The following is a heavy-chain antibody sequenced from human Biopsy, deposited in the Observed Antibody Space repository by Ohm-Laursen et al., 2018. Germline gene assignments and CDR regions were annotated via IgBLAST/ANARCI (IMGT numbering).Heavy chain of an antibody. CDR1: GYSFTSYY. Sequence: GASVKVSCKASGYSFTSYYMHWVRQAPGQGLEWMGMINPSGSTTSYPQIFQGRVTMTRDTSKSTVYMELGSLRSADTAVYFCARNTGWYGDLYYFDYWGQGTLVTVSS. D-gene: IGHD6-19*01. CDR2: INPSGSTT. J-gene: IGHJ4*02. CDR3: ARNTGWYGDLYYFDY. V-gene: IGHV1-46*01.